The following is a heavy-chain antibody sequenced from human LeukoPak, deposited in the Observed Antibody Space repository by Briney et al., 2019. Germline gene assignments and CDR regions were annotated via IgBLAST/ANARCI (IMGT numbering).Heavy chain of an antibody. J-gene: IGHJ3*01. CDR2: ISRDNINT. CDR3: AKDQWEFLS. CDR1: GFTFSSYA. Sequence: GGSLRLSCAASGFTFSSYAMSWVRQTPGKGLEWVSTISRDNINTYYTDSVKGRFTISRDNSKNTLYLQMNSLRADDTAIYYCAKDQWEFLSWGQGTMVTVSS. V-gene: IGHV3-23*01. D-gene: IGHD3-10*01.